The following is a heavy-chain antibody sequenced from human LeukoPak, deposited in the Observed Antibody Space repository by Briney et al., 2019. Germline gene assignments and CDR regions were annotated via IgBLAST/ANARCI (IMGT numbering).Heavy chain of an antibody. CDR1: GGSISSYY. V-gene: IGHV4-59*01. Sequence: SETLSRTCTVSGGSISSYYWSWIRQPPGKGLEWIGYIYYSGSCNYNPSLKSRVTISVDTSKNQFSLKLSSVTAADTAMYYCARGPWLFRGGLDYWGQGTLVTVSS. CDR2: IYYSGSC. J-gene: IGHJ4*02. D-gene: IGHD3-22*01. CDR3: ARGPWLFRGGLDY.